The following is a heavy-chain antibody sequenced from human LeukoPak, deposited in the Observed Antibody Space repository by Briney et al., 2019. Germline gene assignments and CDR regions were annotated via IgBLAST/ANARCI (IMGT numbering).Heavy chain of an antibody. D-gene: IGHD3-10*01. CDR3: ASGSWYGSYYFDY. Sequence: GGSLRLSCAASGFSFSTYALYWVRQAPGKGLEWVSRISNTGANTYYADSVKGRFTISRDNAKNSLYLQMNSLRAEDTAVYYCASGSWYGSYYFDYWGQGTLVTVSS. J-gene: IGHJ4*02. CDR1: GFSFSTYA. V-gene: IGHV3-23*01. CDR2: ISNTGANT.